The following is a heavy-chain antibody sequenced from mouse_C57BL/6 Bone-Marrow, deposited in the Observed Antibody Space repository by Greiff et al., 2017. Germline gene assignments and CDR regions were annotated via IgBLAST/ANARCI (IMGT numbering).Heavy chain of an antibody. CDR1: GYTFTSYW. CDR3: AREERAHYYGSSYGFAY. J-gene: IGHJ3*01. D-gene: IGHD1-1*01. Sequence: VQLQQPGAELVKPGASVKLSCKASGYTFTSYWMQWVKQRPGQGLEWIGEIDPSDSYTNYNQKFKGKATLTVDTSSSTAYMQLSSLTSEDSAVYYCAREERAHYYGSSYGFAYWGQGTLVTVSA. V-gene: IGHV1-50*01. CDR2: IDPSDSYT.